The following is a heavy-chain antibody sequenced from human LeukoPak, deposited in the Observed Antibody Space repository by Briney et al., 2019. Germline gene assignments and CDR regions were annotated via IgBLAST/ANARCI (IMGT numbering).Heavy chain of an antibody. V-gene: IGHV1-3*01. CDR2: INAGNGNT. Sequence: ASAKVSCKASGYTFTSYAMHWVRQAPGQRLEWMGWINAGNGNTKYSQKFQGRVTITRDTSASTAYMELSSLRSEDTAVYYCAWGSGSYSHYYYYGMDVWGQGTTVTVSS. J-gene: IGHJ6*02. CDR3: AWGSGSYSHYYYYGMDV. D-gene: IGHD3-10*01. CDR1: GYTFTSYA.